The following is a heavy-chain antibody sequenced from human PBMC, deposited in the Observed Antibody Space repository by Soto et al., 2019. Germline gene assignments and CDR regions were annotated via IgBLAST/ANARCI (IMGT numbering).Heavy chain of an antibody. CDR1: GVSISTYC. Sequence: PSETLSLTCTVSGVSISTYCWSWIRQPPGKGLEWIGYISYSGRTNYNPSLKSRVTISVDTSKNHFSLSLMSVTAADTDVYYCARGNRQKWLGDNWFDPWGQGTLVTVSS. D-gene: IGHD6-19*01. CDR2: ISYSGRT. CDR3: ARGNRQKWLGDNWFDP. J-gene: IGHJ5*02. V-gene: IGHV4-59*01.